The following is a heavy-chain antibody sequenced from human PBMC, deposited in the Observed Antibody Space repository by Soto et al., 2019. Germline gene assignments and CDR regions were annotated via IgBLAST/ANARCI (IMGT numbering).Heavy chain of an antibody. CDR1: GFTVSSNY. D-gene: IGHD3-3*01. V-gene: IGHV3-66*01. J-gene: IGHJ4*02. Sequence: GGSLRLSCAASGFTVSSNYMSWVRQAPGKGLEWVSVIYSGGSTYYADSVKGRFTISRDNSKNTLYLQMNSLRAEDTAVYYCARFGRIFGVVIGRFFDYWGQGTLVTVSS. CDR2: IYSGGST. CDR3: ARFGRIFGVVIGRFFDY.